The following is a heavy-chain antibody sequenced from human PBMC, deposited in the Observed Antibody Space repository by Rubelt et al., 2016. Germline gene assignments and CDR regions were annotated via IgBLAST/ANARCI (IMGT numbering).Heavy chain of an antibody. CDR3: VFDF. J-gene: IGHJ4*02. CDR2: IKQDGTEK. V-gene: IGHV3-7*03. CDR1: GFTFSTYW. Sequence: EVHLVESGGGLAQPGGSLRLSCAASGFTFSTYWMTWVRQAPGKGLEWVANIKQDGTEKYYLDSVKGRLTIPGDKAKNSLYLQMNSLRAEDTALYYCVFDFWGQGTRVTVSS.